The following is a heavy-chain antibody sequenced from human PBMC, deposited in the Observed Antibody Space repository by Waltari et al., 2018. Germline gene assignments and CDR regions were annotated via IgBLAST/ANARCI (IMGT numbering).Heavy chain of an antibody. Sequence: QVQLVQSGAEVKKPGSSVKVSCKASGGTFSSYAISWVRQPPGQGLEWMGGISPIFGTANYAQKFQGRVTITADESTSTAYMELSSLRSEDTAVYYCARDRDDYGDYPSAFDIWGQGTMVTVSS. CDR1: GGTFSSYA. D-gene: IGHD4-17*01. J-gene: IGHJ3*02. V-gene: IGHV1-69*12. CDR2: ISPIFGTA. CDR3: ARDRDDYGDYPSAFDI.